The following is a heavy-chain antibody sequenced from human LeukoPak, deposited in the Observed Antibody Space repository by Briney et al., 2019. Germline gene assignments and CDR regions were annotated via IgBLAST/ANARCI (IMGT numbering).Heavy chain of an antibody. CDR1: CVSIGSYY. CDR3: ARDLTSFDY. Sequence: SETLSLICTVSCVSIGSYYWTWIRQPPGKGLEWFGYLFYSGSTNYNPSLKSRVTISVDTSKNQLSLKLTSVTAADTAVYYCARDLTSFDYWGQGTLVTVSS. V-gene: IGHV4-59*01. J-gene: IGHJ4*02. D-gene: IGHD3-9*01. CDR2: LFYSGST.